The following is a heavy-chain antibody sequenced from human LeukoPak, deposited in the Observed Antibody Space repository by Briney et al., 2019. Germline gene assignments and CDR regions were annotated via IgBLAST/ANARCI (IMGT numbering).Heavy chain of an antibody. D-gene: IGHD3-22*01. Sequence: ASVKVSCKASGYTFTSYGISWVRQAPGQGLEWMGWISAYNGNTNYAQKLQGRVTMTTDTSTSTAYMELRSLRSDDTAVYHCARSIELDYYDSSGYYYYWGQGTLVTVSS. CDR3: ARSIELDYYDSSGYYYY. V-gene: IGHV1-18*01. CDR1: GYTFTSYG. J-gene: IGHJ4*02. CDR2: ISAYNGNT.